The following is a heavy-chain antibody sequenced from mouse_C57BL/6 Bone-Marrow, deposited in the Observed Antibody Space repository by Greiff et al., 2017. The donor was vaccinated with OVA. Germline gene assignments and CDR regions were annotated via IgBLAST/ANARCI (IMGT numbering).Heavy chain of an antibody. J-gene: IGHJ4*01. V-gene: IGHV5-12*01. D-gene: IGHD2-3*01. CDR3: ARHRKNGYYAGDYAMDY. Sequence: EVQLVESGGGLVQPGGSLKLSCAASGFTFSDYYMYWVRQTPEKRLEWVAYISNGGGSTYYPDTVQGRFTISRDTDKNTLYLQMSRLKTEDTTMYYCARHRKNGYYAGDYAMDYWGQGTSVTVSS. CDR2: ISNGGGST. CDR1: GFTFSDYY.